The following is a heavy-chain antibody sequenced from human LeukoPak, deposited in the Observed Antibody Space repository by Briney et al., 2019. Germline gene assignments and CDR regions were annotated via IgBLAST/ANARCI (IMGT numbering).Heavy chain of an antibody. J-gene: IGHJ5*02. CDR2: INHSGST. D-gene: IGHD6-13*01. CDR1: GFTFSDHF. Sequence: GSLRLSCAASGFTFSDHFMDWVRQAPGKGLEWIGEINHSGSTNYNPSLKSRVTISVDTSKNQFSLKLSSVTAADTAVYYCARVRASSWYSWFDPWGQGTLVTVSS. CDR3: ARVRASSWYSWFDP. V-gene: IGHV4-34*01.